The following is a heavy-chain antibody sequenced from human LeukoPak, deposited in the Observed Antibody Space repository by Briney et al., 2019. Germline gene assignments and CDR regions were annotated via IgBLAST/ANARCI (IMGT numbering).Heavy chain of an antibody. CDR1: GGSISSYY. CDR3: ARDSDDSSGYYGLGVAFDI. V-gene: IGHV4-4*07. D-gene: IGHD3-22*01. Sequence: SETLSLTCTVSGGSISSYYWSWIRQPAGKGLEWIGRIYTSGSTNYNPSLKSRVTMSVDTSKNQFPLKLSSVTAADTAVYYCARDSDDSSGYYGLGVAFDIWGQGTMVTVSS. J-gene: IGHJ3*02. CDR2: IYTSGST.